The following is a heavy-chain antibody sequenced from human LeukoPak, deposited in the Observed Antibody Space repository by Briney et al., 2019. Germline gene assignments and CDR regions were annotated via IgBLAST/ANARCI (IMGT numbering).Heavy chain of an antibody. D-gene: IGHD1-26*01. Sequence: GGSLRLSCAASGFTFSDYYMSWIRQAPGKGLEWVSCINSSGSTIYYADSVKGRFTISRDNAKNSLYLQMNSLRAEDTAVYYCAKGPPIVGASGVWFDPWGQGTLVTVSS. CDR1: GFTFSDYY. J-gene: IGHJ5*02. CDR3: AKGPPIVGASGVWFDP. V-gene: IGHV3-11*01. CDR2: INSSGSTI.